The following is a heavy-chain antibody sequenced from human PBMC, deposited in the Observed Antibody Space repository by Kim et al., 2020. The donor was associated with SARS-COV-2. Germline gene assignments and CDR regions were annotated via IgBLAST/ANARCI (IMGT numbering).Heavy chain of an antibody. CDR3: ARAGRSDSSGYWSH. D-gene: IGHD3-22*01. V-gene: IGHV4-59*01. J-gene: IGHJ4*02. Sequence: YNPSLKSRLNISVDTPRNQISLKLSSVTAADTAVYYCARAGRSDSSGYWSHWGQGTLVTVSS.